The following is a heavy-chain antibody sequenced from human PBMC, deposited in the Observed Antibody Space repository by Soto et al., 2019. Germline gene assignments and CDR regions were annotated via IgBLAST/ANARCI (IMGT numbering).Heavy chain of an antibody. J-gene: IGHJ5*02. CDR3: ARDQGVAAVGITWFDP. CDR1: GASMNSYH. Sequence: PSETLSLTCTVSGASMNSYHWSWIRQPAGKGLEWIGHIHSSGSTNYNPSLKSRVTMSVDTSKNQFTLRLMYMTAADTAVYYCARDQGVAAVGITWFDPWGQGSLVTVSS. V-gene: IGHV4-4*07. CDR2: IHSSGST. D-gene: IGHD3-22*01.